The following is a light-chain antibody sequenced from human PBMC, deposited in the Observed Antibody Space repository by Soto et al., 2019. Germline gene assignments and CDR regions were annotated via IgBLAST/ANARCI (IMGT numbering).Light chain of an antibody. CDR3: CSYAGSYTWV. CDR1: SSDVGGYNY. V-gene: IGLV2-11*01. CDR2: DVT. J-gene: IGLJ3*02. Sequence: QSALTQPRSVSGSPGQSVTISCTGTSSDVGGYNYVSWCQQHPGKAPKLMIYDVTKRPSGVPDRFSDSKSGNTASLTISGLQAEDEADYYCCSYAGSYTWVFGGGTQLTVL.